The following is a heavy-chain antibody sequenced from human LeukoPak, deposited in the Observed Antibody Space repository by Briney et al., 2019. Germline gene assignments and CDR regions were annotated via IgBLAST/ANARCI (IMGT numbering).Heavy chain of an antibody. Sequence: SVKVSCKASGGTFSSYAISWVRQAPGQGLEWMGGIIPIFGTANYAQKFQGRVTITADESTSTAYMELSSLRSEDTAVYYCARGPRAIYGSGRKWYFQHWGQGTLVTVSS. CDR3: ARGPRAIYGSGRKWYFQH. CDR2: IIPIFGTA. D-gene: IGHD3-10*01. J-gene: IGHJ1*01. CDR1: GGTFSSYA. V-gene: IGHV1-69*01.